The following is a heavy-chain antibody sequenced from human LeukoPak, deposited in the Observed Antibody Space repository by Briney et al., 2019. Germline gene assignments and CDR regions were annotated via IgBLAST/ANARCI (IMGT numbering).Heavy chain of an antibody. CDR3: ARDLAQSGWLQAIPDY. Sequence: GGSLRLSCAASGFTFTSFSSHAMIWARQAPGKGLEGVSAISGSGDSTYHADSVKGRFTISRDNPKNSLYLQMNSLRAEDTAVYYCARDLAQSGWLQAIPDYWGQGTLVTVSS. D-gene: IGHD5-24*01. J-gene: IGHJ4*02. CDR1: GFTFTSFSSHA. V-gene: IGHV3-23*01. CDR2: ISGSGDST.